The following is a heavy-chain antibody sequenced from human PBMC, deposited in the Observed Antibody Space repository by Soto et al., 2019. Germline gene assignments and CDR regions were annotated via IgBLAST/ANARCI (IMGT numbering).Heavy chain of an antibody. CDR2: ISWNSGSI. CDR3: AKAEIYGSGSYYTGIFAY. D-gene: IGHD3-10*01. V-gene: IGHV3-9*01. CDR1: GFTFDDYA. Sequence: GGSLRLSCAASGFTFDDYAMHWVRQAPGKGLEWVSGISWNSGSIGYADSVKGRFTISRDNAKNSLYLQMNSLRAEDTAMYYCAKAEIYGSGSYYTGIFAYWGQGTLVTVSS. J-gene: IGHJ4*02.